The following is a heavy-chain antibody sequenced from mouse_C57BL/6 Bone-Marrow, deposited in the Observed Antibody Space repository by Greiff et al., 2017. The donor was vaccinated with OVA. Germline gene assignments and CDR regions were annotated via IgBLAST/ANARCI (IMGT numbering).Heavy chain of an antibody. Sequence: QVQLKQPGAELVMPGASVKLSCKASGYTFTSYWMHWVKQRPGQGLEWIGEIDPSDSYTNYNQKFKGKSTLTVDKSSSTAYMQLSSLTSEDSAVYYCAGKGHYYGSSAGYFDVWGTGTTVTVSS. V-gene: IGHV1-69*01. CDR1: GYTFTSYW. D-gene: IGHD1-1*01. CDR2: IDPSDSYT. CDR3: AGKGHYYGSSAGYFDV. J-gene: IGHJ1*03.